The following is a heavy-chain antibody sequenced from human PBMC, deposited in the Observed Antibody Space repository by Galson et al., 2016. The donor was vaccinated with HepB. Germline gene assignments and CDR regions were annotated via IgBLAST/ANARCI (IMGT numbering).Heavy chain of an antibody. D-gene: IGHD1-26*01. V-gene: IGHV2-5*02. CDR3: VHIVHSGSYYYFAY. CDR1: GFSLTTPGVG. J-gene: IGHJ4*02. Sequence: PALVKPTQTLTLTCTFSGFSLTTPGVGVGWIRQSPGKALEWLAHIYWDGDERYSPSLKSRLTITKDTSKNRVVLTMTNMDPVDTATYYCVHIVHSGSYYYFAYWGQGTLVTVSS. CDR2: IYWDGDE.